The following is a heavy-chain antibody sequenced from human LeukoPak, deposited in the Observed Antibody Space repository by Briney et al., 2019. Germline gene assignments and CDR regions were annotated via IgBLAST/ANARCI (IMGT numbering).Heavy chain of an antibody. CDR2: TYYRSKWYN. CDR3: ARDFGATGWHTFDY. Sequence: SQTLSLTCVVSGDSVSSKNGAWNWIRQSPSRGLEWLGRTYYRSKWYNDYAESMEGRMTISQDTSKNQYSLHLNSVTPDDTAVYYCARDFGATGWHTFDYWGQGTLVTVSS. D-gene: IGHD3-10*01. J-gene: IGHJ4*02. V-gene: IGHV6-1*01. CDR1: GDSVSSKNGA.